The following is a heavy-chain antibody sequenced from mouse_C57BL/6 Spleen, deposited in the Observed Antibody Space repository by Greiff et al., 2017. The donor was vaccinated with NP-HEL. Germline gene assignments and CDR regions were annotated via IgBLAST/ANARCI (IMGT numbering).Heavy chain of an antibody. CDR3: ARERYDGYLFDY. Sequence: ESGPGLVKPSQSLSLTCSVTGYSITSGYYWNWIRQFPGNKLEWMGYISYDGSNNYNPSLKNRISITRDTSKNQFFLKLNSVTTEDTATYYCARERYDGYLFDYWGQGTTLTVSS. V-gene: IGHV3-6*01. D-gene: IGHD2-3*01. CDR2: ISYDGSN. J-gene: IGHJ2*01. CDR1: GYSITSGYY.